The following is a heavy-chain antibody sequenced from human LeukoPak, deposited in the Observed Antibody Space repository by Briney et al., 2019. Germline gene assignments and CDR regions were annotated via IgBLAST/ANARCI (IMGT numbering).Heavy chain of an antibody. J-gene: IGHJ4*02. D-gene: IGHD3-3*01. Sequence: GGSLRLSCAASGFSFSSYGMHWVRQAPGKGLEWVAIIWYDGSTKFYADSVKGRFTISRDNSKNTLYLQMNSLGPEDTAMYYCAKDLNYDFWSGLGNWGQGTLVTVSS. CDR2: IWYDGSTK. CDR3: AKDLNYDFWSGLGN. CDR1: GFSFSSYG. V-gene: IGHV3-30*02.